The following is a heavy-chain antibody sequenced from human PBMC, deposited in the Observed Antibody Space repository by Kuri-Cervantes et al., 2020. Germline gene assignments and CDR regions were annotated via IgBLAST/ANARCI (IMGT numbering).Heavy chain of an antibody. CDR1: GGSISSSNW. V-gene: IGHV4-39*01. CDR3: ARHYSSSWYSPLDY. CDR2: IYYSRST. D-gene: IGHD6-13*01. Sequence: SQTLSLTCAVSGGSISSSNWWSWVRQPPGKGLEWIGSIYYSRSTYYSPSLKSRVTISVDTSKDQFSLKLSSVTAADTAVYYCARHYSSSWYSPLDYWGQGTLVTVSS. J-gene: IGHJ4*02.